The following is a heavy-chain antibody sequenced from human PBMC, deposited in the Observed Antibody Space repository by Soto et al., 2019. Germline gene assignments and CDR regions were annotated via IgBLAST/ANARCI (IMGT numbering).Heavy chain of an antibody. CDR2: VRGDNGHT. D-gene: IGHD2-15*01. V-gene: IGHV1-18*01. Sequence: QVQLVQSGAEVKKPGASVKVSCKASGYTFTTHGISWVRQVPGQGLEWMGWVRGDNGHTNYAQSLQGRVTMTTDTSTDTAYMELRSLRSDDTAVYYCARVRGYCRSGTCYREWFDPWGQGTLVTVSS. CDR3: ARVRGYCRSGTCYREWFDP. CDR1: GYTFTTHG. J-gene: IGHJ5*02.